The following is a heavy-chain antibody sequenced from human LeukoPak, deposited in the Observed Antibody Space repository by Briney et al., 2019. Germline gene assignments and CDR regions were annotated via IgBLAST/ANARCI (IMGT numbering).Heavy chain of an antibody. CDR3: AKVYDQWGGVLRYFDWLDY. D-gene: IGHD3-9*01. CDR1: GFTFSSYG. CDR2: IRYDGSNK. V-gene: IGHV3-30*02. Sequence: GGSLRLSCAASGFTFSSYGMHWVRQAPGKGLEWVAFIRYDGSNKYYADSVKGRFTISRDNSKNTLYLQMNSLRAEDTAVYYCAKVYDQWGGVLRYFDWLDYWGQGTLVTVSS. J-gene: IGHJ4*02.